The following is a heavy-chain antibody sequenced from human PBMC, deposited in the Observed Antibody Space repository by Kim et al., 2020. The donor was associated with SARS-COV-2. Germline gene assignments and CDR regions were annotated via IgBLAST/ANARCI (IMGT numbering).Heavy chain of an antibody. J-gene: IGHJ6*02. CDR1: GFTFSSYE. CDR3: ARDQRGYSYGFLSGDGMDV. V-gene: IGHV3-48*03. CDR2: ISSSGSTI. Sequence: GGSLRLSCAASGFTFSSYEMNWVRQAPGKGLEWVSYISSSGSTIYYADSVKGRFTISRDNAKNSLYLQMNSLRAEDTAVYYCARDQRGYSYGFLSGDGMDVWGQVTTVTVSS. D-gene: IGHD5-18*01.